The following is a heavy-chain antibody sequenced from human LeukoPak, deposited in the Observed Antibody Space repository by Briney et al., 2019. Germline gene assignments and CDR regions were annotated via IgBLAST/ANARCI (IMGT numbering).Heavy chain of an antibody. CDR3: ARGRGGVFDY. CDR2: IYYSGST. Sequence: SETLSLTCTVSGGSISSSSYYWGWIRQPPGKGLEWIGSIYYSGSTYYNPSLKSRVTISLDTSKNQFSLKLSSVTAADTAVYYCARGRGGVFDYWGQGTLVTVSS. CDR1: GGSISSSSYY. D-gene: IGHD1-26*01. J-gene: IGHJ4*02. V-gene: IGHV4-39*07.